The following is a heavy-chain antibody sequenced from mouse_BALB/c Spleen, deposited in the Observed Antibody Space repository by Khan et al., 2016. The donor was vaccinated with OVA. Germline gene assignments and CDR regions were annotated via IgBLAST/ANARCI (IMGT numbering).Heavy chain of an antibody. CDR1: GYSITSGYY. D-gene: IGHD2-1*01. V-gene: IGHV3-6*02. CDR2: ISYDGSN. J-gene: IGHJ3*01. Sequence: VQLKESGPGLVKPSQSLSLTCSVTGYSITSGYYWSWIRQFPGNRLEWMGYISYDGSNNYNPSLKNRISINRDTPKKQFFLKLNSVTTEDTATYYCASKAYGKGAYWGQGTLVTVSA. CDR3: ASKAYGKGAY.